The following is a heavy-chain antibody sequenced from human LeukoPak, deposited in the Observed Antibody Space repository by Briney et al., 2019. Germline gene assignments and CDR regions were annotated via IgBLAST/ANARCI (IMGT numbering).Heavy chain of an antibody. J-gene: IGHJ6*03. CDR2: IYYSGST. CDR3: ARGLYGVTTRLYYYYYYMDV. V-gene: IGHV4-59*01. D-gene: IGHD4-17*01. CDR1: GGSISSYY. Sequence: SETLSLTCTVSGGSISSYYWSWIRQPPGKGLEWIGYIYYSGSTNYNPSLKSRVTISVDTSKNQFSLKLGSVTAADTAVYYCARGLYGVTTRLYYYYYYMDVWGKGTTVTVSS.